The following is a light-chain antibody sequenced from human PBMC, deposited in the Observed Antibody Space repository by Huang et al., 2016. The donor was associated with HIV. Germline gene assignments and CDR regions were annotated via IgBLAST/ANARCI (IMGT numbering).Light chain of an antibody. V-gene: IGKV1-NL1*01. Sequence: DIQMTQSPSSLSASVGGRVTTTCRASQGISNSLAWYQHKPGQAPKLLLYAASRLEGGVPSRFSGSGSGTDYTLVISSLQPEDSATYYCQQYYSTPPTFGQGTKVEIK. J-gene: IGKJ1*01. CDR2: AAS. CDR1: QGISNS. CDR3: QQYYSTPPT.